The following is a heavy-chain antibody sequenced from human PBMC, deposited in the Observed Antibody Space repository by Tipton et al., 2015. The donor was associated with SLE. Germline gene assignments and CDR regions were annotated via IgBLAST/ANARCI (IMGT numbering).Heavy chain of an antibody. V-gene: IGHV3-23*01. CDR3: AKSLITMVQEEGYHFDY. D-gene: IGHD3-10*01. J-gene: IGHJ4*02. Sequence: GSLRLSCAASGFTFSHYAMSWVRQAPGKGLEWVSGISGSGSSTYYADSVKGRFTISRDNSKNTLYLQMNSLRAEDTAVYYCAKSLITMVQEEGYHFDYWGQGTLVTVSS. CDR2: ISGSGSST. CDR1: GFTFSHYA.